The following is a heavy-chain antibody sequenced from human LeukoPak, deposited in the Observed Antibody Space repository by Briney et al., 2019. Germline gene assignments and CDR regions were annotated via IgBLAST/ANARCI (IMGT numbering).Heavy chain of an antibody. CDR3: ARDISYSSSWFDY. V-gene: IGHV1-2*02. J-gene: IGHJ4*02. D-gene: IGHD6-13*01. CDR1: GYTFTGYY. Sequence: WASVKVSCKASGYTFTGYYMHWVRQAPGQGLEWMGWINPNSGGTNYAQKFQGRVTMTRDTSISTAYMELSRLRSDDTAVYYCARDISYSSSWFDYWGQGTLVTVSS. CDR2: INPNSGGT.